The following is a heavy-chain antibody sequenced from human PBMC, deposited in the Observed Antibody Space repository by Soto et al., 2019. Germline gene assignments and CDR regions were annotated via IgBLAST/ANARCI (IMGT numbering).Heavy chain of an antibody. Sequence: QVQVQQRGAGLLKPSETLSLICAVYGESLSGYFWSWIRQSPGKGPERIGEVNHGGRTNYNPSLESRVTISVDTSKKQFGLQMTSVTAADTAVYYCARGREQWLKSGTVDFGGQGSLVAVSS. J-gene: IGHJ4*02. CDR2: VNHGGRT. CDR3: ARGREQWLKSGTVDF. D-gene: IGHD6-19*01. V-gene: IGHV4-34*02. CDR1: GESLSGYF.